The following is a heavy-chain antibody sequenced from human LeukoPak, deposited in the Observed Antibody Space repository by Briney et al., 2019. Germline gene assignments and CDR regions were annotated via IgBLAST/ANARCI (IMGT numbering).Heavy chain of an antibody. D-gene: IGHD6-6*01. CDR3: ASLSLGHY. CDR1: GFTFSTYG. J-gene: IGHJ4*02. CDR2: IYSGGST. V-gene: IGHV3-53*01. Sequence: GGSLRLSCAASGFTFSTYGMSWVRQAPGKGLEWVSVIYSGGSTYYADSVKGRFTISRDTSKNTLSLQMNSLRAEDTAVYYCASLSLGHYWGQGTLVTVSS.